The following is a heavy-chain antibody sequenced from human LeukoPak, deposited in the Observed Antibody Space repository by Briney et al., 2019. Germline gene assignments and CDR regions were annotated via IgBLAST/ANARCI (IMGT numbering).Heavy chain of an antibody. Sequence: ASVKVSCKASGYTFTAYFMHWVRQAPGQGLEWMGWINPNSGVTKYAQNFQDRVTMTRDTSITTAYMELSGLRPDDTAVYYCAREVYSSGWFRAFDIWGQGTMVTISS. CDR3: AREVYSSGWFRAFDI. CDR2: INPNSGVT. J-gene: IGHJ3*02. V-gene: IGHV1-2*02. D-gene: IGHD6-19*01. CDR1: GYTFTAYF.